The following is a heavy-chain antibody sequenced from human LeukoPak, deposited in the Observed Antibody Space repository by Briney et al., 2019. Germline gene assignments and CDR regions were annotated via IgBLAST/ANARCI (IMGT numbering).Heavy chain of an antibody. CDR3: AGEAGWGTYYHTRYMDV. CDR1: GGSISSYY. J-gene: IGHJ6*03. D-gene: IGHD3-10*01. Sequence: PSEALSLTCTVSGGSISSYYWNWIRQPAGKGLEWIGRVYTSDNTNDNPSLKSRVTMSIDTSKNQFYLKLSSVTAADTAVYYCAGEAGWGTYYHTRYMDVWGKGTTVSISS. V-gene: IGHV4-4*07. CDR2: VYTSDNT.